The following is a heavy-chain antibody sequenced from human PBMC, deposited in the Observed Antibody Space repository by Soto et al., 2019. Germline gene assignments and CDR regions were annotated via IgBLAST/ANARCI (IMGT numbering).Heavy chain of an antibody. J-gene: IGHJ6*02. D-gene: IGHD2-21*01. CDR2: ISGSGGST. CDR1: GVTFSSYA. V-gene: IGHV3-23*01. CDR3: AKGCNFRPGDSYVYYDVDV. Sequence: GGSLGLSCAASGVTFSSYAMTWVGQAPEKGLEWVSAISGSGGSTYYADSVKGRFTISRDNSKNTLYLQMNSLRAEDTAVYYCAKGCNFRPGDSYVYYDVDVWGQGTTVTVSS.